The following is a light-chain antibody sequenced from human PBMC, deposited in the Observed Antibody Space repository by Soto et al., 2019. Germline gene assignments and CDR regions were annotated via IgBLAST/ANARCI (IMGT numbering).Light chain of an antibody. CDR3: QQSYFTPLT. Sequence: DIPMTQSPSSLSASLGDGVIITCRASQSIRSYLNWYQQKPGKAPNLLTYSASTLQSGVPSRFSGSGSGTDFTLTISSLQPEDFATYYCQQSYFTPLTFGPGTKVDIK. V-gene: IGKV1-39*01. CDR2: SAS. CDR1: QSIRSY. J-gene: IGKJ3*01.